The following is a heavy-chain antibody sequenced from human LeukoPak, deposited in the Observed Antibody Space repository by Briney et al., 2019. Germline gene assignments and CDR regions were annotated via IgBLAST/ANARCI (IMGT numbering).Heavy chain of an antibody. CDR1: GYTFTSYY. J-gene: IGHJ4*02. CDR3: ARDGGDYDILTGYYDY. Sequence: ASVKVSCKASGYTFTSYYTHWVRQAPGQGLEWMGIINPSGGSTSYAQKFQGRVTMTRDTSTSTVYMELSSLRSEDTAVYYCARDGGDYDILTGYYDYWGQGTLVTVSS. D-gene: IGHD3-9*01. CDR2: INPSGGST. V-gene: IGHV1-46*01.